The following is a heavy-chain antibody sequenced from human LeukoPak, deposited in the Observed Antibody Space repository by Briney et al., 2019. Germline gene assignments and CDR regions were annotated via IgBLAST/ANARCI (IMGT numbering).Heavy chain of an antibody. J-gene: IGHJ6*02. V-gene: IGHV6-1*01. D-gene: IGHD6-13*01. CDR2: TYYRSKWYN. CDR1: GDSVSSNSAA. Sequence: SQTLSLTCAISGDSVSSNSAAWNWIRQSPSRGLERLGRTYYRSKWYNDYAVSVKSRITINPDTSKNQFSLQLNSVTPEDTAVYYCARDEALIAAAGVYYGMDVWGQGTTVTVSS. CDR3: ARDEALIAAAGVYYGMDV.